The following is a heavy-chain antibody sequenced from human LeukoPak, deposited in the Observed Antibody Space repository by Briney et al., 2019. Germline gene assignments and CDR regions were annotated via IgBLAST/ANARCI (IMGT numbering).Heavy chain of an antibody. CDR1: GFTFSSYW. CDR2: IKQDGSEK. Sequence: GGSLRLSCAASGFTFSSYWMSWVRQAPGKGLEWVANIKQDGSEKYYVDSVKGRFTISRGNAKNSLYLQMNSLRAEDTAVYYCARFWRVYYFDYWGQGTLVTVSS. D-gene: IGHD3-3*01. CDR3: ARFWRVYYFDY. J-gene: IGHJ4*02. V-gene: IGHV3-7*01.